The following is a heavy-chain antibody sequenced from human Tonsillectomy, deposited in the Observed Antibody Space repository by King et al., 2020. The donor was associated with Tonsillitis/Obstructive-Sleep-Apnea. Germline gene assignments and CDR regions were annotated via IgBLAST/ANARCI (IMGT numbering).Heavy chain of an antibody. CDR3: ARAISSDLDL. V-gene: IGHV3-13*01. J-gene: IGHJ2*01. CDR1: GFTFSNYD. D-gene: IGHD3-3*01. CDR2: IGTAGHT. Sequence: VQLVESGGGLVQPGGSLRLSCIASGFTFSNYDMHWVRQATGKGLEWVSVIGTAGHTYYPGSVKGRFTISRENAKNSLYFQINSLRAGDTAVYYWARAISSDLDLWGRGTLVTVSS.